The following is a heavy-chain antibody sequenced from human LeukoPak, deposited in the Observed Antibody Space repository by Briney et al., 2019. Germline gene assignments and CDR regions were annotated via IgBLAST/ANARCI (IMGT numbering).Heavy chain of an antibody. CDR2: INHSGST. V-gene: IGHV4-34*01. CDR3: ARQTGSWDSDY. Sequence: ETLSLTCAVYGGSFSGYYWSWIRQPPGKGLEWIGEINHSGSTNYNPSLKSRVTISVDTSKNQFSLKLSSVTAADTAVYYCARQTGSWDSDYWGQGTLVTVSS. D-gene: IGHD1-26*01. J-gene: IGHJ4*02. CDR1: GGSFSGYY.